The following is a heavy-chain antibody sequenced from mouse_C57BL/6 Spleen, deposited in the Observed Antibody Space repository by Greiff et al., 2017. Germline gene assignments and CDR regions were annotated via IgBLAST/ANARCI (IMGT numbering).Heavy chain of an antibody. CDR2: IYPGSGST. J-gene: IGHJ2*01. V-gene: IGHV1-55*01. Sequence: VQLQQPGAELVKPGASVKMSCKASGYTFTSYWITWVKQRPGQGLEWIGDIYPGSGSTNYNEEFKSKATLTVDTSSSTAYMQLSSLTSEDSAVYYCARRVVTTTGYFDYWGQGTTLTVSS. CDR3: ARRVVTTTGYFDY. CDR1: GYTFTSYW. D-gene: IGHD2-2*01.